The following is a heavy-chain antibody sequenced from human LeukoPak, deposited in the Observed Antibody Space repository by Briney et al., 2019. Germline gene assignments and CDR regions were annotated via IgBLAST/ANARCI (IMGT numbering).Heavy chain of an antibody. CDR1: GGSFSGYY. J-gene: IGHJ6*03. V-gene: IGHV4-34*01. CDR2: ISHSGST. Sequence: SETLSLTCAVHGGSFSGYYCSWIRQPPGKGLEWIGEISHSGSTNYNPSLKSRVTISVDTSKNQFSLKVSSVTAADTAVYYCASSPMWFGELFGSYYMDVWGKGTTVTISS. D-gene: IGHD3-10*01. CDR3: ASSPMWFGELFGSYYMDV.